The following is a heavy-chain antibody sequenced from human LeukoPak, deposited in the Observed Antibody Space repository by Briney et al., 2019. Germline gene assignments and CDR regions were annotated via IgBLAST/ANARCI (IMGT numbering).Heavy chain of an antibody. Sequence: GGSLRLSCAASGFSFSSYEMNWVRQAPGKGLEWLGRIKSRINGGTAEYTAPVKGRFTISRDDSKNMLYLQMNSLRTEDTAIYYCATDGFYDSSRAGGYYFDFWGQGTLVTVSS. CDR2: IKSRINGGTA. CDR3: ATDGFYDSSRAGGYYFDF. V-gene: IGHV3-15*01. D-gene: IGHD3-22*01. CDR1: GFSFSSYE. J-gene: IGHJ4*02.